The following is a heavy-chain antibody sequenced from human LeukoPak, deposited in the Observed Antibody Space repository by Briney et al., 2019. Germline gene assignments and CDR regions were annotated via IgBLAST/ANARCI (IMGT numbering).Heavy chain of an antibody. D-gene: IGHD3-22*01. CDR1: GYTFTGYY. V-gene: IGHV1-2*02. J-gene: IGHJ4*02. Sequence: ASVKVSCKASGYTFTGYYMRWVRQAPGQGLEWMGWINPNSGGTNYAQKFQGRVTMTRDTSISTAYMELSRLRSDDTAVYYCARDLDSSGYYPPDAFDIWGQGTLVTVSA. CDR3: ARDLDSSGYYPPDAFDI. CDR2: INPNSGGT.